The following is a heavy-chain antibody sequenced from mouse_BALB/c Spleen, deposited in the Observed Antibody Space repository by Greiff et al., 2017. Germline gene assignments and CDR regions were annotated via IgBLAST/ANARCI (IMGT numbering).Heavy chain of an antibody. J-gene: IGHJ1*01. Sequence: EVQLQESGGGLVQPGGSLQLSCSASGFDFSRYWMSWVRQAPGKGLEWIGDINPDSSTINYTPSLKDKFIISRDNAKNTLYLQMSKVRSEDTALYYCANYGNYWYFDVWGAGTTVTVSS. CDR1: GFDFSRYW. D-gene: IGHD2-1*01. CDR2: INPDSSTI. V-gene: IGHV4-1*02. CDR3: ANYGNYWYFDV.